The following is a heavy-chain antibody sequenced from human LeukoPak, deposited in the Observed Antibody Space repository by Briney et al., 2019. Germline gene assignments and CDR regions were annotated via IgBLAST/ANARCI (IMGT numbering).Heavy chain of an antibody. Sequence: GGSLRLSCEASGLTFSNASMTWVRQTPGKGLEWVGRIKSKTAGGATDYAAPVKGRFTISRDDSEKTAFLQMNSLQSEDTAVYFCYSSGRGPWGQGTLVIVSS. CDR2: IKSKTAGGAT. D-gene: IGHD3-10*01. CDR1: GLTFSNAS. CDR3: YSSGRGP. V-gene: IGHV3-15*01. J-gene: IGHJ5*02.